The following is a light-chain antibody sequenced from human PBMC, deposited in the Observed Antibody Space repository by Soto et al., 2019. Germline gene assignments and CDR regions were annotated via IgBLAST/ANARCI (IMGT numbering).Light chain of an antibody. CDR1: MRDVGAYNL. CDR2: EVR. Sequence: QSVLTQPASVSGSAGQSITISCSGTMRDVGAYNLVSWYQQHPGTAPKLIIYEVRNRPSGISSRFSGSRSGNTASLTISGLQSEDEGDYYCSPYTARSTLVFGGGTQLTVL. V-gene: IGLV2-14*01. CDR3: SPYTARSTLV. J-gene: IGLJ3*02.